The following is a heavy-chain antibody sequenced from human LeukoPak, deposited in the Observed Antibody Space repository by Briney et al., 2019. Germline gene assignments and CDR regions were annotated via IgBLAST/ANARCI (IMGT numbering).Heavy chain of an antibody. V-gene: IGHV1-18*01. CDR2: ISAYNGNT. Sequence: ASVKVSCKASGYTFTSYGISWVRQAPGQGLEWMGWISAYNGNTNYAQKLQGRVTMTTDTSTSTAYMELRSLRSDDTAVYYCARGPYYYDSSGYYHYYFDYWGQGTLVTVSS. CDR1: GYTFTSYG. D-gene: IGHD3-22*01. J-gene: IGHJ4*02. CDR3: ARGPYYYDSSGYYHYYFDY.